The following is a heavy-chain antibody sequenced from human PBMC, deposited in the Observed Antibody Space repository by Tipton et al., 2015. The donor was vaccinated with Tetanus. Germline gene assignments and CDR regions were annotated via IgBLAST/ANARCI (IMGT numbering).Heavy chain of an antibody. CDR3: ARVQEQRIYYYGMDV. CDR2: IIPIFGTI. CDR1: GGSFSTYV. V-gene: IGHV1-69*06. Sequence: QLVQSGAEVKKPGSSVKVPCETSGGSFSTYVTSWVRQAPGQGLEWMGSIIPIFGTITYAQKFQGRLTITADKSTSTAHMSLSSLRSEDTAVYYCARVQEQRIYYYGMDVWGQGTTVTVSS. J-gene: IGHJ6*02. D-gene: IGHD6-25*01.